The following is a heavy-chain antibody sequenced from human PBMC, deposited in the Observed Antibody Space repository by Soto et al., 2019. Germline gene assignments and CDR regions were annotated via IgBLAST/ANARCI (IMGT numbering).Heavy chain of an antibody. CDR2: INPNSGGT. J-gene: IGHJ6*02. V-gene: IGHV1-2*04. CDR3: VSVGETTGTTPPYYYGMDV. D-gene: IGHD1-1*01. CDR1: GYTFTGYY. Sequence: ASVKVSCKASGYTFTGYYMHWVRQAPGQGLEWMGWINPNSGGTNYAQKNQGWVTMTRDTSISTAYIEMSRLRSDDTAVYYCVSVGETTGTTPPYYYGMDVWGQGTTVTVSS.